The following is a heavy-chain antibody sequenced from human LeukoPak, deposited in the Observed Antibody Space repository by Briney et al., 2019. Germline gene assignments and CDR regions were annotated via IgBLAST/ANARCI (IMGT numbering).Heavy chain of an antibody. Sequence: PGGSLRLSCAASGFTFSSYWMSWVRQAPGKGPEWLSYISGSGGTIYYADSVKGRFTISRDNAKNSLYLQMNSLRAEDTALYYCARGTMWYYFAYWGQGTLVTVSS. CDR1: GFTFSSYW. D-gene: IGHD1-1*01. CDR3: ARGTMWYYFAY. V-gene: IGHV3-48*04. CDR2: ISGSGGTI. J-gene: IGHJ4*02.